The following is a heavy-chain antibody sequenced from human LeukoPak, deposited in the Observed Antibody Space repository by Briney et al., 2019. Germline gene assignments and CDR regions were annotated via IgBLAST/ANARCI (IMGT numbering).Heavy chain of an antibody. D-gene: IGHD5-18*01. CDR1: GFSFQNDN. V-gene: IGHV3-21*06. Sequence: GGSLRLSCEASGFSFQNDNMTWVRQAPGKGPEWVSSISFSSTYIYYADSVKGRFTISRDNAKNSLYLQMNSLRAEDTAVYYCARGGDGFSFGPEFDYWGEGTQVSVSS. J-gene: IGHJ4*02. CDR3: ARGGDGFSFGPEFDY. CDR2: ISFSSTYI.